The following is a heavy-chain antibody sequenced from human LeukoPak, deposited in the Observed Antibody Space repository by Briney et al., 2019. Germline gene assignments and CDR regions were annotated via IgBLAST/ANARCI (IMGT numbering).Heavy chain of an antibody. CDR1: GFTFNNFE. V-gene: IGHV3-48*03. Sequence: GGSLRLSCAASGFTFNNFEMNWFRQAPGKGLEWVSYIISSGNTIYYADSVKGRFTISRDNAKNSLYLQMNSLRAEDTALYFCARGPPNYYDSSGYFYLWGQGTLVSVSS. D-gene: IGHD3-22*01. CDR2: IISSGNTI. CDR3: ARGPPNYYDSSGYFYL. J-gene: IGHJ4*02.